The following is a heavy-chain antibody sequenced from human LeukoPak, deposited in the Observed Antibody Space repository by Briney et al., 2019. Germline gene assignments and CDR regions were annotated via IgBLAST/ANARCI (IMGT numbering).Heavy chain of an antibody. CDR1: GYTLMDLS. D-gene: IGHD2/OR15-2a*01. Sequence: ASVKVSCKVSGYTLMDLSMHWVRQAPGKGLEWMGGFDPEDGERIFAEKFQGRVIMTEDTSTDTAYMELSSLTSEDTAVYYCSTLLSSNYLDHWGQGTLVTVAS. CDR2: FDPEDGER. CDR3: STLLSSNYLDH. V-gene: IGHV1-24*01. J-gene: IGHJ4*02.